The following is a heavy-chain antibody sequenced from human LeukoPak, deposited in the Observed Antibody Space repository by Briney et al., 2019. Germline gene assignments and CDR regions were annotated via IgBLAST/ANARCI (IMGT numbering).Heavy chain of an antibody. CDR1: GFTFSSYA. Sequence: VGSLRLSCAASGFTFSSYAMSWVRQAPGKGLEWVSAISGSGGSTYYADSVKGRFTISRDNSKNTLYLQMNSLRAEDTAVYYCAKDTDIVVVPAATLRGLLNWFDPWGQGTLVTVSS. J-gene: IGHJ5*02. V-gene: IGHV3-23*01. CDR2: ISGSGGST. D-gene: IGHD2-2*01. CDR3: AKDTDIVVVPAATLRGLLNWFDP.